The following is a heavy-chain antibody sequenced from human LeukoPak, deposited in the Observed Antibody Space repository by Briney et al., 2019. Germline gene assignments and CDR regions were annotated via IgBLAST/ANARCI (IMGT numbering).Heavy chain of an antibody. CDR2: LSDTGGGT. V-gene: IGHV3-23*01. CDR1: GFTFSVYA. D-gene: IGHD1-26*01. J-gene: IGHJ4*02. CDR3: VRGLRELPY. Sequence: PGGSLRLSCAASGFTFSVYAMSWVRQAPGKGLEWVSSLSDTGGGTYYADSVKGRFTISRDNSKNTLYLQMNSLRGEDTAVYYCVRGLRELPYWGQGTLVTVSS.